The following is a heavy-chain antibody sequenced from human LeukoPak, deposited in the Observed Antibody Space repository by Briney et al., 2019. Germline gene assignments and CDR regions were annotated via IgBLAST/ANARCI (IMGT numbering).Heavy chain of an antibody. V-gene: IGHV3-21*04. J-gene: IGHJ4*02. D-gene: IGHD3-3*01. Sequence: GGSLRLSCAASEFTFSSYNMNWVRQAPGKGLEWVSSISSSSPYIYYADSVKGRFTISRDNSKNTLYLQMNSLRAEDTAVYYCARDGTRSGYFDYWGQGTLVTVSS. CDR1: EFTFSSYN. CDR2: ISSSSPYI. CDR3: ARDGTRSGYFDY.